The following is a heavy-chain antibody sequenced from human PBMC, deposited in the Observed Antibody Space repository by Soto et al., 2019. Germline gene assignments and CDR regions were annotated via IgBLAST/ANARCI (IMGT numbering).Heavy chain of an antibody. V-gene: IGHV3-30*03. D-gene: IGHD2-15*01. Sequence: QVQLVESGGGVVQPGRSLRLSCAASGFTFSSYGMHWVRQAPGKGLEWVXVIXYDGSNKYYADSVKGRFTISRDNSKNPLYLQXXXXXXXXXXXXXXXXXXXXXXXXXXXXGNYFDYWGQGTLVTVSS. CDR3: XXXXXXXXXXXXXXGNYFDY. J-gene: IGHJ4*02. CDR1: GFTFSSYG. CDR2: IXYDGSNK.